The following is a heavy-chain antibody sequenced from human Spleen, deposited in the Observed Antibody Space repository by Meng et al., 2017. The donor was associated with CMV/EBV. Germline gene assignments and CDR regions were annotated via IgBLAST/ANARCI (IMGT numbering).Heavy chain of an antibody. Sequence: ASVKVSCKASGYTFTSYGISWVRQAPGQGLDWMGWLSAYNGNTNYAQKLQGRVTMTTDTSTSTAYMELRILRSDDTAVYYCAREGLSYYDFWSGWGTYSMDVWGQGTTVTVSS. V-gene: IGHV1-18*01. CDR1: GYTFTSYG. CDR3: AREGLSYYDFWSGWGTYSMDV. CDR2: LSAYNGNT. D-gene: IGHD3-3*01. J-gene: IGHJ6*02.